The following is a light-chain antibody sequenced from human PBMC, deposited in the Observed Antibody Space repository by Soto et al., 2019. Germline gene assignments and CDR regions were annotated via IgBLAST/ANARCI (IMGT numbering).Light chain of an antibody. Sequence: EIVLTQSPGTLSLSPGEGATLSCRASQRVGSSYLAWYQHKPDQAPRLLIYGASGRATGTPDRFGGSGSGTDFSLTISRLEPEDFAVYYCQQYGNSPLTFGQGTKVDIK. CDR3: QQYGNSPLT. J-gene: IGKJ1*01. CDR1: QRVGSSY. V-gene: IGKV3-20*01. CDR2: GAS.